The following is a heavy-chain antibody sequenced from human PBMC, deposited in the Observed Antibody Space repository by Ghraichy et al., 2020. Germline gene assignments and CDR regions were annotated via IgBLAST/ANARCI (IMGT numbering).Heavy chain of an antibody. J-gene: IGHJ6*02. CDR1: GATFNTYA. V-gene: IGHV1-69*13. D-gene: IGHD3-3*01. CDR2: IIPIFGTA. Sequence: SVKVSCKGSGATFNTYAIHWVRQAPEQVLEWMGGIIPIFGTANYAQRFQGRVRITADESTSTAYMELSSLRSEDTAVYYCAVVSFGVVRGRPGYFYYYGMDVWGQGTTVTVSS. CDR3: AVVSFGVVRGRPGYFYYYGMDV.